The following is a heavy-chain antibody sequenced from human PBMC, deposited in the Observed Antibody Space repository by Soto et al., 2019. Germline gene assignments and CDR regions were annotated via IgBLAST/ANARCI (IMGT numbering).Heavy chain of an antibody. CDR3: ARHIAVSGTRGFDH. Sequence: QVQLQESGPGLMKPSGTLSLTCAVSGGSITSNWWSWVRQPPGKGLERIAEIFHTGSANYNPSLMSRLTISMDKSKNHLSLNLNSETAADTAVYYCARHIAVSGTRGFDHWGQGTLVTVSS. CDR1: GGSITSNW. CDR2: IFHTGSA. J-gene: IGHJ4*02. D-gene: IGHD2-21*01. V-gene: IGHV4-4*02.